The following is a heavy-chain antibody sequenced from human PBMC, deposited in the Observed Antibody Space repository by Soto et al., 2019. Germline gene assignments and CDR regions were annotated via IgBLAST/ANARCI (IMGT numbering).Heavy chain of an antibody. CDR3: ARDDIAAAGTLIGWFDH. CDR1: GGTFSSYA. V-gene: IGHV1-69*01. Sequence: QVQLVQSGAEVKKPGSSVKVSCKASGGTFSSYAISWVRQAPGQGLEWMGGIIPIFGTANYAQKFQGRVTITADESTSTAYMELSSLRSEDTAVYYCARDDIAAAGTLIGWFDHWGQGTLVTVSS. CDR2: IIPIFGTA. J-gene: IGHJ5*02. D-gene: IGHD6-13*01.